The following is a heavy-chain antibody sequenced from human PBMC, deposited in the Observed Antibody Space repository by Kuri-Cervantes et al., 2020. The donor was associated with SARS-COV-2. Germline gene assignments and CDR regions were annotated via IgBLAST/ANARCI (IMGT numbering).Heavy chain of an antibody. CDR3: ARVSNGELPLDY. CDR2: IYYSGST. D-gene: IGHD1-26*01. V-gene: IGHV4-30-4*08. J-gene: IGHJ4*02. Sequence: SETLSLTCTVSGGSISSGDYYWSWIRQPPGKGLEWIGYIYYSGSTYYNPSLKSRVTISVDTSKNQFSLKLSSVTAADTAVYYCARVSNGELPLDYWGQGTLVTVSS. CDR1: GGSISSGDYY.